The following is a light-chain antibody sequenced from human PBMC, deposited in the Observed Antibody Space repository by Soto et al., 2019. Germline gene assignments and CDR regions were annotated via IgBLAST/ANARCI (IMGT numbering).Light chain of an antibody. Sequence: EIVMTQSPATLSVSPGERATLSCRASQSVSSSYLAWYQQKPGQAPRLLIYGASSRATGIPDRFSGSGSGTEFTLTISRLEPEDFAVYYCQQYGSSITFGQGTRLEIK. J-gene: IGKJ5*01. V-gene: IGKV3-20*01. CDR3: QQYGSSIT. CDR1: QSVSSSY. CDR2: GAS.